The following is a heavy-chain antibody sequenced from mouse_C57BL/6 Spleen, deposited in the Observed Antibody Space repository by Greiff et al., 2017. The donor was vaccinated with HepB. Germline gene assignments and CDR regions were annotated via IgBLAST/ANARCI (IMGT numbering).Heavy chain of an antibody. V-gene: IGHV1-75*01. CDR1: GYTFTDYY. CDR2: IFPGSGST. CDR3: AISFLGQGFDY. J-gene: IGHJ2*01. D-gene: IGHD3-3*01. Sequence: QVQLQQSGPELVKPGASVKISCKASGYTFTDYYINWVKQRPGQGLEWIGWIFPGSGSTYYNEKLKGKATLTVDNSSSTAYMLLRSLTSEDSAVYFCAISFLGQGFDYWGQGTTLTVSS.